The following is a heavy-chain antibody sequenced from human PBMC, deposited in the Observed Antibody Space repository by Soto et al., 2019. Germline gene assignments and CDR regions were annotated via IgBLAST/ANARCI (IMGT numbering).Heavy chain of an antibody. Sequence: QVQLQESGPGLVKPLETLSLTCTVPGGSITSYYWRWVRQPPGKGLEWIGYIYNNGNSNYNPSLKSRLTISVDTSKNQLSLRLSSVTDADTAVYYCATGRVYFGSEYWGQGTVVTVSS. CDR2: IYNNGNS. D-gene: IGHD3-10*01. CDR1: GGSITSYY. J-gene: IGHJ4*02. CDR3: ATGRVYFGSEY. V-gene: IGHV4-59*01.